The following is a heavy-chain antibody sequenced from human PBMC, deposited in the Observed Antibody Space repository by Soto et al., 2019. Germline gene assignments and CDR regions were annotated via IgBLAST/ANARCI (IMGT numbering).Heavy chain of an antibody. J-gene: IGHJ3*02. CDR1: GFKFSSYA. CDR2: ISYDGSNK. Sequence: GGSLRLSCAASGFKFSSYAMHWVRQAPGKGLEWVAVISYDGSNKYYADSVKGRFTISRDNSKNTLYLQMNSLRAEDTAVYYCARYIVVVTATYAFDIWGQGTMVTVSS. D-gene: IGHD2-21*02. CDR3: ARYIVVVTATYAFDI. V-gene: IGHV3-30-3*01.